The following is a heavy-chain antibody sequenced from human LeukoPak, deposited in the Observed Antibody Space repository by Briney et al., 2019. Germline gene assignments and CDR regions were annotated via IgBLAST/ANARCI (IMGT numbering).Heavy chain of an antibody. CDR2: ISWNNDTM. V-gene: IGHV3-9*01. J-gene: IGHJ6*02. CDR3: VKDRNSMVRGHYHGMDV. D-gene: IGHD3-10*01. Sequence: QSGGSLRLSCAASGFTFDDYAMHWVRQGPGKGLEWVSGISWNNDTMCYADSVKGRFTISRDNAKKFLYLQMNSLRAEDTALYYCVKDRNSMVRGHYHGMDVWGQGTTVTVSS. CDR1: GFTFDDYA.